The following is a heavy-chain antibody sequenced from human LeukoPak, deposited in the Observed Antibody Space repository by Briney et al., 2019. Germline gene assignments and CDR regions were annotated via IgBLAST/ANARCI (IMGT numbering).Heavy chain of an antibody. CDR3: ARRQTAGTRVFDY. J-gene: IGHJ4*02. Sequence: PGGSLRLSCAASGFTFSSYSMNWVRQAPGKGLEWVSYISTSGSTIYYADSVKGRSTISRDNAKNSLHLQMNSLRAEDTAVYYCARRQTAGTRVFDYWGQGTLVTVSS. V-gene: IGHV3-48*04. CDR1: GFTFSSYS. CDR2: ISTSGSTI.